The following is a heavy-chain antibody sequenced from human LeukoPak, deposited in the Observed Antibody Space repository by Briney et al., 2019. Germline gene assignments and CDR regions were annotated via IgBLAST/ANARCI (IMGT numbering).Heavy chain of an antibody. CDR3: AKDEAAAGVDFDY. J-gene: IGHJ4*02. D-gene: IGHD6-13*01. Sequence: GESLRLSCGASGFTFSSHWMTWVRQAPGEGLEFVANIKQDGSEINYADSVKGRFTISRDNSKNTLFLQMNSLRAEDTAVYYCAKDEAAAGVDFDYWGQGTLVTVYS. V-gene: IGHV3-7*01. CDR1: GFTFSSHW. CDR2: IKQDGSEI.